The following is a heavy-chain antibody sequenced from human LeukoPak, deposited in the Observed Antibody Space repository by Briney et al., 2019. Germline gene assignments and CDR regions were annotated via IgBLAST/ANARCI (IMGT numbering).Heavy chain of an antibody. CDR2: IWYDGSNK. J-gene: IGHJ3*02. V-gene: IGHV3-33*01. Sequence: GGSLRLSCAASGFTFSSYGMHWVRQAPGKGLEWVAVIWYDGSNKYYADSVKGRFTISRDNAKNSLYLQMNSLRAEDTAVYYCARVGYDYVWGSYRSDDAFDIWGQGTMVTVSS. CDR1: GFTFSSYG. D-gene: IGHD3-16*02. CDR3: ARVGYDYVWGSYRSDDAFDI.